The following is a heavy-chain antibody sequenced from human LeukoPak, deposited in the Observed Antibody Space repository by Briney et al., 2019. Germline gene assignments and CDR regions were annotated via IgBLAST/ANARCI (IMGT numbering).Heavy chain of an antibody. V-gene: IGHV1-18*04. CDR1: GYTFTGYY. J-gene: IGHJ3*01. CDR3: ARAGRDHLAAAVDY. CDR2: ISAYNGNT. D-gene: IGHD6-13*01. Sequence: ASVKVSCKASGYTFTGYYMHWVRQAPGQGLEWMGWISAYNGNTNYAQKLQGRVTMTTDTSTSTAYMELRSLRSDDTAVYYCARAGRDHLAAAVDYWGQGTMVTVSS.